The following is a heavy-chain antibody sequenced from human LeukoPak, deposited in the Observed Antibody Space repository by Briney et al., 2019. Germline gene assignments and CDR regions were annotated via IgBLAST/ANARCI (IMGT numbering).Heavy chain of an antibody. J-gene: IGHJ4*02. V-gene: IGHV2-5*01. Sequence: SGPTLVNPAQTLTLTCSFSGFSLSTSGVAVGWIRQPPGKALEWLALIYWNDDKRYSPSLKSRLTITKVTSKNHVVLTMTNMDPVDTATYYCARLIVRGGFDYWGQGTLVTVSS. D-gene: IGHD3-10*01. CDR2: IYWNDDK. CDR3: ARLIVRGGFDY. CDR1: GFSLSTSGVA.